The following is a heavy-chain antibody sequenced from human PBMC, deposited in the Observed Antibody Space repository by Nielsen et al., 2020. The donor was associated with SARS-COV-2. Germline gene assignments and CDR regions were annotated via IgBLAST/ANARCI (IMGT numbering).Heavy chain of an antibody. CDR2: VSASGGST. CDR3: AKDGVVRGDALDL. Sequence: GGSLRLSCAASGFTFNIYAMAWVRRAPGRGLQWVTGVSASGGSTHYTDSVKGRFSISRDNSKNTPFLQMHSLRVEDTALYYCAKDGVVRGDALDLWGQGTTVTVSS. J-gene: IGHJ6*02. D-gene: IGHD3-10*01. V-gene: IGHV3-23*01. CDR1: GFTFNIYA.